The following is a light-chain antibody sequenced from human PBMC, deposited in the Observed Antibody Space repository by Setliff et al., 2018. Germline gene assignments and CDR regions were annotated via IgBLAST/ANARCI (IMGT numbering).Light chain of an antibody. Sequence: QLVLTQSPSASASLGASVKLTCTLSSGHSSYAIAWRQQQPEKGPRYLMKLNNDGSHSKGDGIPDRFSGSSSGAERYLTISSLQSEDEADYYCQTWGTGIVVFGGGTKVTVL. CDR2: LNNDGSH. J-gene: IGLJ2*01. V-gene: IGLV4-69*01. CDR1: SGHSSYA. CDR3: QTWGTGIVV.